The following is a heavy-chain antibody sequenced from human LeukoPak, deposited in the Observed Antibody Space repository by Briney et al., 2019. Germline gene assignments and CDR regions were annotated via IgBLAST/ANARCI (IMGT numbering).Heavy chain of an antibody. J-gene: IGHJ5*02. CDR1: GGSFSGYY. D-gene: IGHD6-19*01. CDR3: ARLGYSSGWSRFDP. Sequence: PSETLSLTCAVYGGSFSGYYWSWIRQPPGKGLEWIGEINHSGSTNYNPSLKSRVTISVDTSKNQFSLKLSSVTAADTAVYYCARLGYSSGWSRFDPWGQGTLVTVSS. V-gene: IGHV4-34*01. CDR2: INHSGST.